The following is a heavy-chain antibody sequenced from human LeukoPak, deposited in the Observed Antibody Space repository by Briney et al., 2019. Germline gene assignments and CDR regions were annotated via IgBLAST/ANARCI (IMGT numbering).Heavy chain of an antibody. CDR3: ARDYAGYGGAFDI. V-gene: IGHV4-38-2*02. Sequence: PSETLSLTCAVSGYSIRSGYYWGWIRQPPGKGLEWIGSIYHSGSTYYNPSLKSRVTISVDTSKNQFSLKLSSVTAADTAVYYCARDYAGYGGAFDIWGQGTMVTVSS. CDR2: IYHSGST. D-gene: IGHD5-12*01. CDR1: GYSIRSGYY. J-gene: IGHJ3*02.